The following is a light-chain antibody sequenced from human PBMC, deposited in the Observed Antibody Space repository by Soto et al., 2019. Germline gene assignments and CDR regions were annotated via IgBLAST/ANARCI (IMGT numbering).Light chain of an antibody. CDR2: GTF. J-gene: IGKJ3*01. CDR3: QHYGSSPFT. CDR1: QRVSSSY. Sequence: EIGWTQSPGTLSLSPGERATLSCRASQRVSSSYLAWFQQIPGQAPRLLIHGTFSRATGIPDRFSGSGSGTDFTLTISRMEPEDFAVYYCQHYGSSPFTFGPGTKVDIK. V-gene: IGKV3-20*01.